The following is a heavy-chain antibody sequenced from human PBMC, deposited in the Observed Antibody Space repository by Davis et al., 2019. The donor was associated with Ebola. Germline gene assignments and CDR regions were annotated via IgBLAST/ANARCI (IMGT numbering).Heavy chain of an antibody. CDR2: ISSSGDRT. D-gene: IGHD6-19*01. CDR3: AKAVGNSGWYNFDY. CDR1: GFTFSSYA. J-gene: IGHJ4*02. Sequence: PGGSLRLSCAASGFTFSSYAMSWVRQAPGKGLEWVSAISSSGDRTYYADSVKGRFTISRDNSKSTLSLQMNSLRAEDTAVFYCAKAVGNSGWYNFDYWGQGTLVTVSS. V-gene: IGHV3-23*01.